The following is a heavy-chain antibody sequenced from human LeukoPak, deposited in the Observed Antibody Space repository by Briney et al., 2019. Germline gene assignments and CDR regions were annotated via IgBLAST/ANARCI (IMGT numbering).Heavy chain of an antibody. D-gene: IGHD3-10*01. CDR1: GFTFSSYE. V-gene: IGHV3-15*01. CDR2: IKSKTDGGTT. Sequence: GRSLRLSCAASGFTFSSYEMNWVRQAPGKGLEWVGRIKSKTDGGTTDYAAPVKGRFTISRDDSKNTLYLQMNSLKTEDTAVYYCTTAWVLLWFGELLYRDYWGQGTLVTVSS. J-gene: IGHJ4*02. CDR3: TTAWVLLWFGELLYRDY.